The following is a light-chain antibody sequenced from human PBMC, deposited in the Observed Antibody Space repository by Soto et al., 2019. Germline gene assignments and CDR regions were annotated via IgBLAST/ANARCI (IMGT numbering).Light chain of an antibody. V-gene: IGLV2-18*02. CDR1: SSDVGSYNR. CDR2: EVS. CDR3: SSFAGSIYV. J-gene: IGLJ1*01. Sequence: QSALTQPPSVSGSPGQSVTISCTGTSSDVGSYNRVSWYQQPPGTAPKVMIYEVSKRPSGVPDRFSGSKSGNTASLTVSGLQAEDEADYYCSSFAGSIYVFGTGTKVTVL.